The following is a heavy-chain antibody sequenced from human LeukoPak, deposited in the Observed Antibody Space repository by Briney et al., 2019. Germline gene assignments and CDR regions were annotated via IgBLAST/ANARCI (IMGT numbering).Heavy chain of an antibody. V-gene: IGHV3-30-3*01. Sequence: GGSLRLSCAATGFRFSSYDMHWVRQAPGKGLEWVAAISAEGDIQIYLDSVVGRFTISRDNSKSTLYLQMNSLRIEDTGFYYCTRDMIRGVPDYIDYWGQGTLVTVSS. CDR3: TRDMIRGVPDYIDY. CDR1: GFRFSSYD. D-gene: IGHD3-10*01. CDR2: ISAEGDIQ. J-gene: IGHJ4*02.